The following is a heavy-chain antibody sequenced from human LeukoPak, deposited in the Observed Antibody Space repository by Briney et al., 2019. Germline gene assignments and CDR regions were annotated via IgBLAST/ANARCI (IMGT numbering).Heavy chain of an antibody. D-gene: IGHD3-10*01. Sequence: SETLSLTCSVSGGSISSHYWIWFRQPPGKGLEWIGHRHDSRSSNYNPSLKSRVTISIDTSKNQFSLKLNSVTAADTADYYCARAPVVRGVFGWFDFWGQGVLVTVSS. J-gene: IGHJ5*01. V-gene: IGHV4-59*11. CDR2: RHDSRSS. CDR3: ARAPVVRGVFGWFDF. CDR1: GGSISSHY.